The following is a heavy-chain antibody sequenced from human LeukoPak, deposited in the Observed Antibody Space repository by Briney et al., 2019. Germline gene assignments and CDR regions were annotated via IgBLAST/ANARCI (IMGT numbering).Heavy chain of an antibody. D-gene: IGHD4/OR15-4a*01. Sequence: GGSLGLSCAASGFTFSDYYMSWIRQAPGKGLEWVSYISSSGYIIYYADSVKGRFTISRDNAKNSLYLQMNSLRAEDTAVYYCARRAGAYSHPYDYWGQGTLVTVSS. CDR1: GFTFSDYY. CDR2: ISSSGYII. CDR3: ARRAGAYSHPYDY. J-gene: IGHJ4*02. V-gene: IGHV3-11*01.